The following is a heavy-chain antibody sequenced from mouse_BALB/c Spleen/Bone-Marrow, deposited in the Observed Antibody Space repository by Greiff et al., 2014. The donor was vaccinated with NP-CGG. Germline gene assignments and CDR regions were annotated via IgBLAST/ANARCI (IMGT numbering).Heavy chain of an antibody. V-gene: IGHV1-22*01. J-gene: IGHJ3*01. Sequence: EVQLQQSGPELVKPGASVKISCKASGYSFTGYNINWVKQRHGQDLEWIGLIYPCNGGTKYNEKFKGKATLTADKSSSTAYMQLSMPSEKYSVDYYGAGDVRPHWEFDYWGPGTPVTVSA. D-gene: IGHD4-1*01. CDR2: IYPCNGGT. CDR1: GYSFTGYN. CDR3: GAGDVRPHWEFDY.